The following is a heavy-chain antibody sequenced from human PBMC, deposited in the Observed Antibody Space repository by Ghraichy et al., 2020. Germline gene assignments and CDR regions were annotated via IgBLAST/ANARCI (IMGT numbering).Heavy chain of an antibody. V-gene: IGHV4-39*01. CDR2: IYYSGST. J-gene: IGHJ4*02. CDR3: ARQPAATMREFAFDY. D-gene: IGHD2-15*01. Sequence: SETLSLTCTVSGDSISRGNFFWGWIRQPPGKGLEWIGSIYYSGSTYYNPSLKSRVTMSVDTSKIQFSLNLRSVPAADTAVYYCARQPAATMREFAFDYWGQRTLVTGSS. CDR1: GDSISRGNFF.